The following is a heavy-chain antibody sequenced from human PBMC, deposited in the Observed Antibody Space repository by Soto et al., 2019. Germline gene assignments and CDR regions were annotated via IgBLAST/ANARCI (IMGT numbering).Heavy chain of an antibody. Sequence: VSVTVSCKASGYSFTSYGISWLRQAPGQAHEWKGWSSAYNDNTNNAQKLQGRVTMTTDTSTSTAYMELRSLRSDDTAVYYCSRLLSGWYRGYFDYWGQGTLVTVSS. V-gene: IGHV1-18*01. D-gene: IGHD6-19*01. CDR2: SSAYNDNT. CDR3: SRLLSGWYRGYFDY. J-gene: IGHJ4*02. CDR1: GYSFTSYG.